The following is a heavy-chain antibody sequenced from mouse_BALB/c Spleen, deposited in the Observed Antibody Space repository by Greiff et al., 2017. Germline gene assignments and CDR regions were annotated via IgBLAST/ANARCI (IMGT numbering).Heavy chain of an antibody. D-gene: IGHD3-3*01. J-gene: IGHJ4*01. V-gene: IGHV4-1*02. CDR2: INPDSSTI. CDR3: AREGGLWDSYAMDY. CDR1: GFDFSRYW. Sequence: EVQRVESGGGLVQPGGSLKLSCAASGFDFSRYWMSWVRQAPGKGLEWIGEINPDSSTINYTPSLKDKFIISRDNAKNTLYLQMSKVRSEDTALYYCAREGGLWDSYAMDYWGQGTSVTVSS.